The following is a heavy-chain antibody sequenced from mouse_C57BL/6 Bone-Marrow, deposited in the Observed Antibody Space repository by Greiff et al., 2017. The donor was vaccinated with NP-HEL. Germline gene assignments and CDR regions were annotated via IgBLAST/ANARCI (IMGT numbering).Heavy chain of an antibody. CDR3: ARSYYGNYGTPGGFDG. CDR1: GFNIKNTY. V-gene: IGHV14-3*01. CDR2: IDPANGNT. D-gene: IGHD2-10*01. J-gene: IGHJ1*03. Sequence: VQLKQSVAELVRPGASVKLSCTASGFNIKNTYMHWVKQRPEQGLEWIGRIDPANGNTKYAPKFQGKATITADTSSNTAYLQLSSLTSEDTAIYYWARSYYGNYGTPGGFDGWGTGTTVTVSS.